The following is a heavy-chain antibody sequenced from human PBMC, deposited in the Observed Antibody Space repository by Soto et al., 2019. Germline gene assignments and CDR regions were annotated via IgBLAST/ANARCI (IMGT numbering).Heavy chain of an antibody. CDR2: ISGSGGST. CDR3: AKRGGKLLWFGEPSYYFDY. V-gene: IGHV3-23*01. J-gene: IGHJ4*02. D-gene: IGHD3-10*01. CDR1: GFTFSSYA. Sequence: GSLRLSCAASGFTFSSYAMSWVRQAPGKGLEWVSAISGSGGSTYYADSVKGRFTTSRDNSKNTLYLQMNSLRAEDTAVYYCAKRGGKLLWFGEPSYYFDYWGQGTLVTVSS.